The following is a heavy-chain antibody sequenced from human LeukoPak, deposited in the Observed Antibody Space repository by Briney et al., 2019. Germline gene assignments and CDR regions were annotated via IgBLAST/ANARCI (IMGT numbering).Heavy chain of an antibody. Sequence: GGSLRLSCAASGFTVSDTYMSWVRQAPGRGLEWVSFLHTDGSTDYADSVQGRFTISRDNSNNMVYLQMNSLRVEDTAVYYCSRDPRRNGMDVWGQGTTVTVSS. V-gene: IGHV3-53*01. CDR3: SRDPRRNGMDV. CDR2: LHTDGST. J-gene: IGHJ6*02. CDR1: GFTVSDTY.